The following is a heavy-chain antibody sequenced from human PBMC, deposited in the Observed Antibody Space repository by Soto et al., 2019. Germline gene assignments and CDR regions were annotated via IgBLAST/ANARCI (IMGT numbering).Heavy chain of an antibody. CDR1: GGTFSSYA. J-gene: IGHJ4*02. V-gene: IGHV1-69*12. CDR3: SGYGDKPTLDY. Sequence: QVQLVQSGAEVKKPGSSVKVSCKASGGTFSSYAISWVRQAPGQGLEWMGGIIPIFGTANYAQKFQGRVTITADESTSTDYMERSSLRSEDTAVYDCSGYGDKPTLDYWGQGSLVTVSS. D-gene: IGHD4-17*01. CDR2: IIPIFGTA.